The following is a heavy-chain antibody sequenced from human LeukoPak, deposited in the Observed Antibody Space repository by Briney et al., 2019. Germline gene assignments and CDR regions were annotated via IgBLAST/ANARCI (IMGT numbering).Heavy chain of an antibody. D-gene: IGHD5-24*01. Sequence: SQTLSLTCTVSGGSISSGSYYWSWIRQPAGKGLEWIGRIYTSGSTNYNPSLKSRVTISVDTSKNQFSLKLSSVTAADTAVYYCARAPRWLQFEEPRFDYWGQGTLVTVSS. CDR2: IYTSGST. CDR3: ARAPRWLQFEEPRFDY. V-gene: IGHV4-61*02. CDR1: GGSISSGSYY. J-gene: IGHJ4*02.